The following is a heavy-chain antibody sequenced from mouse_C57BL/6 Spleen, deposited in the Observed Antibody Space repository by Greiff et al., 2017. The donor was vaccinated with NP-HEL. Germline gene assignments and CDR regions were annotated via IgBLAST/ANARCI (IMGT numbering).Heavy chain of an antibody. J-gene: IGHJ2*01. CDR1: GYTFTSYW. CDR3: ARNSYYYGSSYIDY. CDR2: IYPSDSET. V-gene: IGHV1-61*01. Sequence: VQLQQPGAELVRPGSSVKLSCKASGYTFTSYWMDWVKQRPGQGLEWIGNIYPSDSETHYNQKFKDKATLTVDKSSSTAYMQLSSLTSEDSAVYYCARNSYYYGSSYIDYWGQGTTLTVSS. D-gene: IGHD1-1*01.